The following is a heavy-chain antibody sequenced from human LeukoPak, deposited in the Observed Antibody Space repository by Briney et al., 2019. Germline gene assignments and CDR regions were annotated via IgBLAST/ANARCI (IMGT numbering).Heavy chain of an antibody. CDR2: INSDGSST. D-gene: IGHD6-13*01. Sequence: GGSLRLSCAASGFTFSDYYMSWIRQAPGKGLVWVSRINSDGSSTSYADSVKGRFTISRDNAKNTLYLQMNSLRAEDTAVYYCARVTAGTLDYWGQGTLVTVSS. V-gene: IGHV3-74*01. CDR3: ARVTAGTLDY. J-gene: IGHJ4*02. CDR1: GFTFSDYY.